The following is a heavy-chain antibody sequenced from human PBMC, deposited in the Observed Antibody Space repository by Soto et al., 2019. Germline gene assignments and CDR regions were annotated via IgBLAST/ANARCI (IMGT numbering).Heavy chain of an antibody. D-gene: IGHD6-6*01. CDR1: GGSFSGYY. Sequence: PSETLSLTCAVYGGSFSGYYWSWIRQPPGKGLEWIGEINHSGSTNYNPSLKSRVTISVDTSKNQFSLKLSSVTAADTAVYYCARVRSSSSVGYFDYWGQGTMVTVSS. V-gene: IGHV4-34*01. J-gene: IGHJ4*02. CDR3: ARVRSSSSVGYFDY. CDR2: INHSGST.